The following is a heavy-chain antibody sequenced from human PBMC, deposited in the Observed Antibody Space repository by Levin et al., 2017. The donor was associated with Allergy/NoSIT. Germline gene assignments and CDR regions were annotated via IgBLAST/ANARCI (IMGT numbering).Heavy chain of an antibody. D-gene: IGHD2/OR15-2a*01. CDR1: GGSISSGGYY. J-gene: IGHJ5*02. CDR3: ARDAQFLYWFDP. CDR2: IHYSGTT. V-gene: IGHV4-31*03. Sequence: SETLSLTCTVSGGSISSGGYYWSWIRQLPGKGLEWIGYIHYSGTTYYNPSLKSRITMSVDTSQNQFSLKLTSVTAADTAVYYCARDAQFLYWFDPWGPGTLVTVSS.